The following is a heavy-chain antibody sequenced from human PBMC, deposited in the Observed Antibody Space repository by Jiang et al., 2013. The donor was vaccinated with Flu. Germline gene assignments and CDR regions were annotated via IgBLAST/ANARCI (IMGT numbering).Heavy chain of an antibody. CDR1: GFTFSSYA. D-gene: IGHD2/OR15-2a*01. CDR2: ISYDGSNK. CDR3: ARSVNFFGLFDY. J-gene: IGHJ4*02. Sequence: QLLESGGAVVQPGRSLRLSCAGSGFTFSSYAMHWVRQAPGKGLECVAVISYDGSNKLYGDSLKGRFTISRDNSKNTLYLQMNSLRADDTAVYYCARSVNFFGLFDYWGQGTLVTVSS. V-gene: IGHV3-30-3*01.